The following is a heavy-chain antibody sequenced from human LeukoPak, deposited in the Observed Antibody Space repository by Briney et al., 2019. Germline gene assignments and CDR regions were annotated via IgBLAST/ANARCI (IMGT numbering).Heavy chain of an antibody. CDR3: ARDRMNYYDSSGPSFFGN. CDR1: GGTFISYA. Sequence: SVKVSCKASGGTFISYAISWVRQAPGQGLEWMGGIIPIFGTANYAQKFQGRVTITADESTSTAYMELSSLRSEDTAVYYCARDRMNYYDSSGPSFFGNWGQGTLVTVSS. V-gene: IGHV1-69*13. D-gene: IGHD3-22*01. J-gene: IGHJ4*02. CDR2: IIPIFGTA.